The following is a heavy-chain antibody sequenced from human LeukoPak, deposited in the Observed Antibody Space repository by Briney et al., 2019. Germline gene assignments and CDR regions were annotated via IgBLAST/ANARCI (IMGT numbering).Heavy chain of an antibody. Sequence: GGSLRLSCAASRFSVSDYWMHWVRQAPGKGLVWVSRINSDGSRPSYADSVKGRFTISRDNAKNTLYLQMNSLRVEDTALYYCARETREAGSGDHQTDSFDVWGQGTMVSVS. CDR2: INSDGSRP. J-gene: IGHJ3*01. D-gene: IGHD2-15*01. V-gene: IGHV3-74*01. CDR3: ARETREAGSGDHQTDSFDV. CDR1: RFSVSDYW.